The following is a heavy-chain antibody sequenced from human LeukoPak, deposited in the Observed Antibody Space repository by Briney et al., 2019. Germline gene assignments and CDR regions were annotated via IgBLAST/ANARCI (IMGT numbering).Heavy chain of an antibody. D-gene: IGHD3-22*01. Sequence: ASVKVSCKASGGTFSSYAISWVRQAPGQGLEWMGRIIPIFGTANYAQKLQGRVTITTDEYTTTAYMELRSLRSEDTALYFCARGNSSGSDYWGQGTLVTVSS. J-gene: IGHJ4*02. V-gene: IGHV1-69*05. CDR2: IIPIFGTA. CDR3: ARGNSSGSDY. CDR1: GGTFSSYA.